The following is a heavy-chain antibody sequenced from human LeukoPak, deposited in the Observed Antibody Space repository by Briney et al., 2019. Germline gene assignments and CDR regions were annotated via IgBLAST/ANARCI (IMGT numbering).Heavy chain of an antibody. Sequence: SQTLSLTCAVYGGSFSGYYWSWIRQPPGKGLEWIGESNHTGSTNYNPSLNSRVTISVDMSKNQFSLKLRSVTAADTAVYYCARLEGHWTGYFRGWFYYYMDVWGKGTTVTVSS. D-gene: IGHD3/OR15-3a*01. J-gene: IGHJ6*03. V-gene: IGHV4-34*01. CDR1: GGSFSGYY. CDR2: SNHTGST. CDR3: ARLEGHWTGYFRGWFYYYMDV.